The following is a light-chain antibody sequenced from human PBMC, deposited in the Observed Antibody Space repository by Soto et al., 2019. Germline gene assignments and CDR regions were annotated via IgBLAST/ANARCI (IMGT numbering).Light chain of an antibody. CDR3: QTWGAGSP. J-gene: IGLJ2*01. CDR1: SGHSSYA. Sequence: QSVLTQSPSASASLGASVKLTCTLSSGHSSYAIAWHQQQPEKGPRYLMKLNSDGSHSKGDGIPDRFSGSSSGAERYLTISSLQSEDEADYYGQTWGAGSPFGGGTKLTVL. V-gene: IGLV4-69*01. CDR2: LNSDGSH.